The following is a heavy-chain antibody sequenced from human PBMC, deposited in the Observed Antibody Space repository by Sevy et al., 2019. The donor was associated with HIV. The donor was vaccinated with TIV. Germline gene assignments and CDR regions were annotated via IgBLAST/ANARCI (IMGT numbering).Heavy chain of an antibody. D-gene: IGHD6-25*01. CDR2: ISGRGVST. Sequence: GGSLRLSCAASGFTFSSYDMSWVRQAPGKGLEWVSVISGRGVSTYYADSVKGRFTISRVNSKNTLYLQLNSLRAEDTAVYYCAKSMGGFYAFDVWGQGTMVTVSS. CDR3: AKSMGGFYAFDV. V-gene: IGHV3-23*01. J-gene: IGHJ3*01. CDR1: GFTFSSYD.